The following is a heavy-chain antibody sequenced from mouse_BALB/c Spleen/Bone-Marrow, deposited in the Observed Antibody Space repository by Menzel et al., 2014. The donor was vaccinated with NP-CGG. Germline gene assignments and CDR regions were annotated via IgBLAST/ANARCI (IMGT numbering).Heavy chain of an antibody. D-gene: IGHD1-1*01. V-gene: IGHV14-3*02. J-gene: IGHJ3*01. CDR2: IDPANGNT. Sequence: VQLQQPGAELVKPGASVKLSCTASGFNIKDTYMHWVKQRPEQGLEWIGRIDPANGNTKYDPKFQGKATITADTSSNTAYLQLSSLTSEDTAVYYCANYSYGSSLFAYWGQGTLVTVSA. CDR3: ANYSYGSSLFAY. CDR1: GFNIKDTY.